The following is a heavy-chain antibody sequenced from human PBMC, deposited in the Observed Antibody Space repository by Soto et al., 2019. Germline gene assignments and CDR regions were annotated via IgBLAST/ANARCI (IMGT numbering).Heavy chain of an antibody. CDR3: AREAAAGTVYFDY. J-gene: IGHJ4*02. CDR1: GGSISSYY. D-gene: IGHD6-13*01. CDR2: IYYSGST. V-gene: IGHV4-59*01. Sequence: TSETLSLTCTVSGGSISSYYWSWIRQPPGKGLEWIGYIYYSGSTNYNPSLKSRVTISVDTSKNQFSLKLSSVTAADTVVYYCAREAAAGTVYFDYWGQGTLVTVSS.